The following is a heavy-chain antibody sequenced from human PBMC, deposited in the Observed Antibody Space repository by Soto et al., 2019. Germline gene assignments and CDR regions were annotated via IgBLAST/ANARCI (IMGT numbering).Heavy chain of an antibody. J-gene: IGHJ4*02. CDR1: GYSFTSYW. CDR3: ARHFLFADNFRSGWYSDGGRILDY. Sequence: GESLKISCKGSGYSFTSYWIGWVRQMPGKGLEWMGIIYPGDSDTRYSPSFQGQVTISADKSISTAYLQWSSLKASDTAMYYCARHFLFADNFRSGWYSDGGRILDYWGQGTLVTVSS. D-gene: IGHD6-19*01. CDR2: IYPGDSDT. V-gene: IGHV5-51*01.